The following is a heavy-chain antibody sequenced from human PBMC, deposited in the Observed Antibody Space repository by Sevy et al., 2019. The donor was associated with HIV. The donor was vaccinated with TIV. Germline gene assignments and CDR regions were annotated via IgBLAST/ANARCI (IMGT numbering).Heavy chain of an antibody. CDR2: IIPIFGTA. J-gene: IGHJ3*02. V-gene: IGHV1-69*06. CDR3: ATYYGSGSYYKGSGAFDI. CDR1: GGTFSSYA. D-gene: IGHD3-10*01. Sequence: ASVKVSCKASGGTFSSYAISWVRQAPGQGLEWMGGIIPIFGTANYAQKFQGRVTITAHKSTSTAYMELSSLRSEDTAVYYCATYYGSGSYYKGSGAFDIWGQGTMVTVSS.